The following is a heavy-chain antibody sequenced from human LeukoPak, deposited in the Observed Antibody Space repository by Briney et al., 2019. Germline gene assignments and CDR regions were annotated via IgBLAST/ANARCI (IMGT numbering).Heavy chain of an antibody. CDR2: ISSSGNTI. CDR1: GFTFNSYD. Sequence: GGSLRLYCAASGFTFNSYDMNWVRQAPGKGLEWVSYISSSGNTIYYADSVKGRFTISRDNVKNSLCLQMNSLKAEDTAVYYCVRRFDIWGQGTPVTVSS. V-gene: IGHV3-48*03. J-gene: IGHJ5*02. CDR3: VRRFDI.